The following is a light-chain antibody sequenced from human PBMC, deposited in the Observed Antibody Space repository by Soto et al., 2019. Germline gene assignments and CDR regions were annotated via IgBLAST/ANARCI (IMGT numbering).Light chain of an antibody. CDR1: QTVSDNY. V-gene: IGKV3-20*01. CDR3: QQYGGSPRVS. Sequence: EIVLTQSPGALSLSPGERATLSCRASQTVSDNYLAWYQQKPGQAPRLLIYGASTRATGIPDRFSGSGSGTDFTLTISRLEAEEFAVYYCQQYGGSPRVSFGGWTKVEIK. J-gene: IGKJ4*01. CDR2: GAS.